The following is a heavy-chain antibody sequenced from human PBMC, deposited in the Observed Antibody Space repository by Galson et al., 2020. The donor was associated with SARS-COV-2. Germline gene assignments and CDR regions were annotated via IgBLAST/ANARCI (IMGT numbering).Heavy chain of an antibody. Sequence: GESLKISCAASGFTFSSYGMHWVRQAPGKGLEWVAVISYDGSNKYYADSVKGRFTISRDNSKNTLYLQMNSLRAEDTAVYYCAKDLHRPDTDGDYWGQGTLVTVSS. V-gene: IGHV3-30*18. CDR1: GFTFSSYG. D-gene: IGHD5-18*01. CDR2: ISYDGSNK. J-gene: IGHJ4*02. CDR3: AKDLHRPDTDGDY.